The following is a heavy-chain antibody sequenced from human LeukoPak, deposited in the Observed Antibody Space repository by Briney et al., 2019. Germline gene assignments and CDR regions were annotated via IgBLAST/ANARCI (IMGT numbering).Heavy chain of an antibody. Sequence: SVKVSCKASGGIFSCYAISWVRQAPGQGLEWMGEIIPIFGTANYAQKFQGRVTITADKSTSTAYMELSSLRSEDTAVYYCARMSGNVVVPAGTLGYYYYYGMDVWGKGTTVTVSS. CDR2: IIPIFGTA. V-gene: IGHV1-69*06. J-gene: IGHJ6*04. D-gene: IGHD2-2*01. CDR1: GGIFSCYA. CDR3: ARMSGNVVVPAGTLGYYYYYGMDV.